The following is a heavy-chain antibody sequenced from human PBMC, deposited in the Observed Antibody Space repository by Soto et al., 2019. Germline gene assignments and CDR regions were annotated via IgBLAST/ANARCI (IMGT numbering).Heavy chain of an antibody. Sequence: PSETLSLTCTVSGGSISSYYWSWIRQPPGKGLEWIGYIYYSGSTNYNPSLKSRVTISVDTSKNQFSLKLSFVTAADTAVYYCARVRYGDYADYSGQATLVTVSS. CDR2: IYYSGST. J-gene: IGHJ4*02. V-gene: IGHV4-59*01. D-gene: IGHD4-17*01. CDR1: GGSISSYY. CDR3: ARVRYGDYADY.